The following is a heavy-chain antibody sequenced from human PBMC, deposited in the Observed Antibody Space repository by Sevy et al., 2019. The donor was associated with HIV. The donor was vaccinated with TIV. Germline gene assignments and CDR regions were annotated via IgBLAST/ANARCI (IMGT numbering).Heavy chain of an antibody. Sequence: GGSLRLSCAASGFTFSSYDMSWVRQAPGKGLEWVSVISGSGVSTYYADSVKGRFTISRYNSKNTLYLQLNSLRAEDTAVYYCAKSMGGFDAFDIWGQGTMVTVSS. D-gene: IGHD6-25*01. CDR3: AKSMGGFDAFDI. CDR2: ISGSGVST. CDR1: GFTFSSYD. J-gene: IGHJ3*02. V-gene: IGHV3-23*01.